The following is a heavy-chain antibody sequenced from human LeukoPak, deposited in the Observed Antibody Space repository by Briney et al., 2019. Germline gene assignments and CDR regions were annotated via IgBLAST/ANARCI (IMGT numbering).Heavy chain of an antibody. CDR3: ARLLGSSGYAGDWYFDL. CDR2: LYTNGTV. D-gene: IGHD3-22*01. V-gene: IGHV4-4*07. CDR1: GASITRYY. Sequence: PSETLSLTCSVSGASITRYYWTWIRQPVGKGLEWFGRLYTNGTVNYNPSLRSRVTMSRDTSRNQLSLKLTSVTAADTAAYYCARLLGSSGYAGDWYFDLWGPGALVTVSS. J-gene: IGHJ2*01.